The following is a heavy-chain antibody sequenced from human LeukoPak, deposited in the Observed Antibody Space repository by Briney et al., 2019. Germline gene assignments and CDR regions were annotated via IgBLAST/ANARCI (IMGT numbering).Heavy chain of an antibody. D-gene: IGHD2-2*01. Sequence: ASVKVSCKASGYSFTGYYLHWMRQAPGQGPEWMGWIHPNTGGTNYAQKFQGRVTMTRDTSISTACLELSSLTSDDTAVYYCARVFTSSYDRWGQGTLVTVSS. V-gene: IGHV1-2*02. CDR1: GYSFTGYY. CDR2: IHPNTGGT. J-gene: IGHJ5*02. CDR3: ARVFTSSYDR.